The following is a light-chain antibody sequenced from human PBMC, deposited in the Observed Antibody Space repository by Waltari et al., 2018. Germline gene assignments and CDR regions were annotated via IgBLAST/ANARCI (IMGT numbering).Light chain of an antibody. CDR2: DTN. CDR1: SGSVSTTYY. Sequence: QTVVTQEPSLSVTLTCGLTSGSVSTTYYPYWFQQAPGQAPRTLISDTNTRSSGVPDRFSGSILDNKAALTITGAQADDESDYYCVLSMGSGIWVFGGGTKLTVL. J-gene: IGLJ3*02. V-gene: IGLV8-61*01. CDR3: VLSMGSGIWV.